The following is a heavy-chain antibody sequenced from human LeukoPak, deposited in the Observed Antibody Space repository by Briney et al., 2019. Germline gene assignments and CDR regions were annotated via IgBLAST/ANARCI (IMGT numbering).Heavy chain of an antibody. CDR1: GFTFSSYW. CDR2: IKQDGSEK. CDR3: ARDRRNYYDSSGYYDY. V-gene: IGHV3-7*01. J-gene: IGHJ4*02. D-gene: IGHD3-22*01. Sequence: GGSLRLSCAASGFTFSSYWMSWVRQAPGKGLEWVANIKQDGSEKYYVDSVKGRFTISRDNAENSLYLQMNSLRAEDTAVYYCARDRRNYYDSSGYYDYWGQGTLVTVSS.